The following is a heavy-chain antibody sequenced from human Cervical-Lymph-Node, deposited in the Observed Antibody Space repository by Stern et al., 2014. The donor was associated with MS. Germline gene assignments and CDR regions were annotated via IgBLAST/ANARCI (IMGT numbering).Heavy chain of an antibody. CDR2: ISRSSSYI. Sequence: EVQLVESGGGLVKPGGSLRLSCAASGFTFSTYSMNWVRQAPGKGLEWVSSISRSSSYIYYAGSVKGRFTISRDNAKNSLFLQMNSLRVEDTAVYYCARDGKGYYGMDVWGQGTTVTVSS. V-gene: IGHV3-21*01. CDR1: GFTFSTYS. CDR3: ARDGKGYYGMDV. J-gene: IGHJ6*02. D-gene: IGHD1-26*01.